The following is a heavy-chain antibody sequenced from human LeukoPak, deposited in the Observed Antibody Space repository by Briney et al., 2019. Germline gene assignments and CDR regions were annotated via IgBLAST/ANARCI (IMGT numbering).Heavy chain of an antibody. CDR3: AKDSASWIQTYFDY. CDR1: GFTFSSYA. CDR2: ISGGGGSI. V-gene: IGHV3-23*01. J-gene: IGHJ4*02. Sequence: GGSLRLSCAASGFTFSSYAMSWVRRAPGKGLDLVSGISGGGGSIHYADSVKGRFTISRDNSKNTLYLQMNSLRAEDTAVYYCAKDSASWIQTYFDYWGQGTLVTVSS. D-gene: IGHD5-18*01.